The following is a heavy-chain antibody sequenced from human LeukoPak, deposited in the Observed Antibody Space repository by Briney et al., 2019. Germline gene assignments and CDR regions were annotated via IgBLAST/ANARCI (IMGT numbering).Heavy chain of an antibody. CDR2: IYPGDSDT. D-gene: IGHD3-16*01. CDR3: AIFDILFGEIDNWFDP. J-gene: IGHJ5*02. Sequence: GESLKISCKGSGYNFTIYWIGWVRQMPGKGLGWMGIIYPGDSDTRYSPSFQGQVTISADKSISTAYLQWSSLKASDTAMYYCAIFDILFGEIDNWFDPWGQGTQVTVSS. V-gene: IGHV5-51*01. CDR1: GYNFTIYW.